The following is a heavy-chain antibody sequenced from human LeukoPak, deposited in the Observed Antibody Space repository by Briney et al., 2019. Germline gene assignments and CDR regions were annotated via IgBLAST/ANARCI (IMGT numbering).Heavy chain of an antibody. CDR3: ARDKAFYFDY. CDR2: ISGGGIT. CDR1: GFIVSSNY. V-gene: IGHV3-53*01. Sequence: GGSLRLSCAASGFIVSSNYMSWVRQAPGKGLEWVSVISGGGITYYTDSVKGRFTISRDNSKNTLYLQMNSLRAEDTAVYYCARDKAFYFDYWGQGTLVTVSS. J-gene: IGHJ4*02.